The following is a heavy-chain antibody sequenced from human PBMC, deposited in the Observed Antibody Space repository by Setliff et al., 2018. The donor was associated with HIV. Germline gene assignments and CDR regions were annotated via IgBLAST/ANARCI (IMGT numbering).Heavy chain of an antibody. V-gene: IGHV4-4*09. CDR1: GDSTSSYY. J-gene: IGHJ5*02. D-gene: IGHD6-13*01. CDR3: ARDPIAAAGYNWFDP. Sequence: SETLSLTCPVSGDSTSSYYWSWIRQPPGKGLEWIGYIYTTGSTNYNPSLKSRVTISLDTSKNQLSLKLSSVTAADTAVYYCARDPIAAAGYNWFDPWGQGTLVTVSS. CDR2: IYTTGST.